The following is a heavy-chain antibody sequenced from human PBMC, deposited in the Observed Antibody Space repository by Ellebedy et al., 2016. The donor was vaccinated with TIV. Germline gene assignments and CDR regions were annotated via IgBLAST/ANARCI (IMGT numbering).Heavy chain of an antibody. V-gene: IGHV3-74*01. CDR2: INADGRSR. CDR1: GFTFSSYW. J-gene: IGHJ4*02. Sequence: GGSLRLSXAASGFTFSSYWMHWVRQAPGKGLVCVSRINADGRSRSYADSVKGRFTISRDNADNTLYLQMNSLRGDDTAVYYCSRGGHYSDSLFDSWGRGTLVTVSS. CDR3: SRGGHYSDSLFDS. D-gene: IGHD3-22*01.